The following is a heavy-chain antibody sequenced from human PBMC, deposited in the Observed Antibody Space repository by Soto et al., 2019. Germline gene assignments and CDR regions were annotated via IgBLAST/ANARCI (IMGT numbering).Heavy chain of an antibody. CDR3: AGDGSSTSNWIDP. CDR2: IYHTGKT. D-gene: IGHD2-2*01. J-gene: IGHJ5*02. CDR1: GDAIYIGGYY. Sequence: PSETLSLTCTVSGDAIYIGGYYWTWIRQHPGKGLEWIGYIYHTGKTYYNPSLESRVTMSVDTSKNPFSLKLASVTAAATAVYYCAGDGSSTSNWIDPWGQGTLVTVSS. V-gene: IGHV4-31*03.